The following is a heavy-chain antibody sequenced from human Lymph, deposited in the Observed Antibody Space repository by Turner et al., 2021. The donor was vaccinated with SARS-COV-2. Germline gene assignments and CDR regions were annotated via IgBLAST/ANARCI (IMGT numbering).Heavy chain of an antibody. CDR2: IWYDGSNK. Sequence: QVQLVESGGGVVQPGRPLRLSCAASGFTFSSYGMHWVRQAPGKGLEWVAVIWYDGSNKYYADSVKGRFTISRDNSKNTLYLQMNSLRAEDTAVYYCARDLRFGELPAADHWGQGTLVTVSS. CDR1: GFTFSSYG. CDR3: ARDLRFGELPAADH. J-gene: IGHJ4*02. V-gene: IGHV3-33*01. D-gene: IGHD3-10*01.